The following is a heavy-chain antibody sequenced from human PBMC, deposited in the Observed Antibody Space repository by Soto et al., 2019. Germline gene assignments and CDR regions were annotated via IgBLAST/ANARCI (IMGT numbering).Heavy chain of an antibody. CDR2: INHSGST. J-gene: IGHJ4*02. CDR1: GGSFSGYY. CDR3: ARAKDYSTSFFDY. D-gene: IGHD4-4*01. Sequence: SETLSLTCAVYGGSFSGYYWSWIRQPPGKGLEWIGEINHSGSTNYNPSLKSRVTISVDTSKNQFSLKLSSVTAADTAVYYCARAKDYSTSFFDYWGQGTLVTVYS. V-gene: IGHV4-34*01.